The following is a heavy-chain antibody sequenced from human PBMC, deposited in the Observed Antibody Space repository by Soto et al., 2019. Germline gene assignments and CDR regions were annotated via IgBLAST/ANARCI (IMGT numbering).Heavy chain of an antibody. D-gene: IGHD3-22*01. Sequence: WGSLRLSCAASGFTFSSNWMHWVRQAPGKGLVWVSRINSDGTYTSYADSVKGRFTISRDNAKNTLYLQLNSVRPEDTAVYFCAKARDQFDSSGADYWGQGSLVTVSS. CDR2: INSDGTYT. CDR1: GFTFSSNW. V-gene: IGHV3-74*01. J-gene: IGHJ4*02. CDR3: AKARDQFDSSGADY.